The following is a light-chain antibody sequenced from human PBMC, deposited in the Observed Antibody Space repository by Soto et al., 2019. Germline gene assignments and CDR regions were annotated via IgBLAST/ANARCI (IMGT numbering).Light chain of an antibody. CDR1: QSVSSK. CDR2: GAS. Sequence: EIVMTQSPVTLSVSPGERATLSCRASQSVSSKLAWYQQKPGQAPRLLIYGASPRATGIPARFSGSGSGTEFTLSISSLQSEDFAVYFCQQYNNWPQTFGQGTKLEIK. J-gene: IGKJ2*01. CDR3: QQYNNWPQT. V-gene: IGKV3-15*01.